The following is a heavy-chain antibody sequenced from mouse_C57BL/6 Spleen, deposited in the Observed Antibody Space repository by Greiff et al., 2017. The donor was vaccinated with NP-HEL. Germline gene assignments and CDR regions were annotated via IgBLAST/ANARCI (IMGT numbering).Heavy chain of an antibody. J-gene: IGHJ3*01. Sequence: QVQLKQPGAELVRPGSSVKLSCKASGYTFTSYWMHWVQQRPIQGLEWIGNIDPSDSETHYNQKFKDKATLTVDKTSSTAYKQLSSLTSEGSAVYFWATYHFAGWGKGTLVTVSA. V-gene: IGHV1-52*01. CDR1: GYTFTSYW. CDR3: ATYHFAG. CDR2: IDPSDSET.